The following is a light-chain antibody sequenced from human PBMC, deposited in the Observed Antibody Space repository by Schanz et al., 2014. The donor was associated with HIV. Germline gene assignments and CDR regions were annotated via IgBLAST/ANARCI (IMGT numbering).Light chain of an antibody. CDR3: ASWDDSLNGWV. CDR2: SNN. J-gene: IGLJ3*02. V-gene: IGLV1-44*01. CDR1: SSNIKMNA. Sequence: QSVLTQPPSASGTPGQRVTISCSGSSSNIKMNAVNWYQHLPGTAPKLLMYSNNQRPSGVPDRFSGSESGTSASLAISGLQSEDEGDYYCASWDDSLNGWVFGGGTKLTVL.